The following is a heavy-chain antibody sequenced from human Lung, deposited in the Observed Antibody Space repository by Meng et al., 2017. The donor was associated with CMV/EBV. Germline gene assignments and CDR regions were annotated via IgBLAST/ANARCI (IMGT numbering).Heavy chain of an antibody. CDR1: GFTFSSYD. CDR2: IGTAGDT. CDR3: ARARAGRGDYYYYYGMDV. D-gene: IGHD6-13*01. J-gene: IGHJ6*02. Sequence: GGSLRLSCAASGFTFSSYDMHWVRQATGKGLEWVSAIGTAGDTYYPGSVKGRFTISRENAKNSLYLQMNSLRAGDTAVYYCARARAGRGDYYYYYGMDVWGQGXTVTDSS. V-gene: IGHV3-13*01.